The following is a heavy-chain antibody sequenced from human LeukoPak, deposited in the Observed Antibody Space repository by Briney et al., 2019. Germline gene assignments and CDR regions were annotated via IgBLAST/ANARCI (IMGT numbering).Heavy chain of an antibody. D-gene: IGHD3-3*01. J-gene: IGHJ4*02. CDR1: GFTFSSYA. CDR3: ARDRYYDFWSGYYLGY. CDR2: ISGSGGST. Sequence: GGSLRLSCAASGFTFSSYAMSWVRQAPGKGLEWVSAISGSGGSTYYADSVKGRFTISGDNSKNTLYLQMNSLRAEDTAVYYCARDRYYDFWSGYYLGYWGQGTLVTVSS. V-gene: IGHV3-23*01.